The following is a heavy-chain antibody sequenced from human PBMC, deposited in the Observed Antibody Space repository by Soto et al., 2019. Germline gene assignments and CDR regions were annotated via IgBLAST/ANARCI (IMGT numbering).Heavy chain of an antibody. CDR1: GGSFSGYY. J-gene: IGHJ6*03. CDR2: INHSGST. D-gene: IGHD6-19*01. Sequence: SETLSLTCAVYGGSFSGYYWSWIRQPQGKGKEWIGEINHSGSTNFNPYLKSRLTISIDTSMNQFSLKFSSVTAADTALYYSACVSXGWFAGAIYNYMDVWGKGTTVTVSS. CDR3: ACVSXGWFAGAIYNYMDV. V-gene: IGHV4-34*01.